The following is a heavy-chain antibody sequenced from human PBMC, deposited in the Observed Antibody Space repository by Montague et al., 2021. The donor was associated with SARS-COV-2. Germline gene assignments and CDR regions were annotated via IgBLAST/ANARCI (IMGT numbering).Heavy chain of an antibody. D-gene: IGHD3-22*01. CDR3: ARGHLSVSMIVVVFTSASYYFDS. CDR2: IKQSGST. CDR1: GGSFGDDH. J-gene: IGHJ4*02. Sequence: SETLSLTCGVYGGSFGDDHWSWIRQPPGKGLEWIGDIKQSGSTNXNPSLKSRVTISVDTSRNQFSLKLTSVTAADTAVYFCARGHLSVSMIVVVFTSASYYFDSWGQGALVTVSS. V-gene: IGHV4-34*01.